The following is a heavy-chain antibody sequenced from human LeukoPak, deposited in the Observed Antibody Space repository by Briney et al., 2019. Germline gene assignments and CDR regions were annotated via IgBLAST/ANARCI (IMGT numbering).Heavy chain of an antibody. CDR2: ISGSGGTT. CDR3: AKQVAVAGIDY. J-gene: IGHJ4*02. Sequence: GGSLRLSCAASGFTFSSYDMGWVRQAPGKGLEWVSAISGSGGTTYYADSVKGRFTISRDNSKNTLYLQMNSLRAEDTAVYYRAKQVAVAGIDYWGQGTLVTVSS. D-gene: IGHD6-19*01. V-gene: IGHV3-23*01. CDR1: GFTFSSYD.